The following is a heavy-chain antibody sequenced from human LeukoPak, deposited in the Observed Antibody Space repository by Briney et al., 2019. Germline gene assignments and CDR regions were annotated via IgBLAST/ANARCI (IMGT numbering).Heavy chain of an antibody. CDR2: ISSSSSYI. Sequence: GGSLRLSCAASGFTFSSYSMNWVRQAPGKGLEWVSSISSSSSYIYYADSVKGRFTISRDNAKNSLYLQMNSLRAEDTAVYYCARGTGPWDYFDYWGQGTLVTVSS. CDR3: ARGTGPWDYFDY. CDR1: GFTFSSYS. V-gene: IGHV3-21*01. D-gene: IGHD1-14*01. J-gene: IGHJ4*02.